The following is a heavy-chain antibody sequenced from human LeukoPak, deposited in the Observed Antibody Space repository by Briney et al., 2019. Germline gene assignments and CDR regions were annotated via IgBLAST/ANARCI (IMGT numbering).Heavy chain of an antibody. CDR1: GGSFSGYY. Sequence: PSETLSLTCAVYGGSFSGYYWSWIRQPPGKGLEWIGEINHSGSTNYNPSLKSRVTISVDTSKNQFSLKLSSVTAADTAVYYCARAGSSTSCSHFDYWGQGTLVTVPS. CDR2: INHSGST. D-gene: IGHD2-2*01. CDR3: ARAGSSTSCSHFDY. V-gene: IGHV4-34*01. J-gene: IGHJ4*02.